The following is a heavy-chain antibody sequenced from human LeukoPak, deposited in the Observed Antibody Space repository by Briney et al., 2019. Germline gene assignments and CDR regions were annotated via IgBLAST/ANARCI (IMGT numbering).Heavy chain of an antibody. D-gene: IGHD3-22*01. CDR3: ARGKSPYYYDSSGYLTEFDP. CDR2: ISAYNGNT. J-gene: IGHJ5*02. Sequence: ASVTVSCKASGYTFTSYGISWVRQAPGQGLEWMGWISAYNGNTNYAQKLQGRVTMTTDTSTSTAYMELRSLRSDDTAVYYCARGKSPYYYDSSGYLTEFDPWGQGTLVTVSS. V-gene: IGHV1-18*01. CDR1: GYTFTSYG.